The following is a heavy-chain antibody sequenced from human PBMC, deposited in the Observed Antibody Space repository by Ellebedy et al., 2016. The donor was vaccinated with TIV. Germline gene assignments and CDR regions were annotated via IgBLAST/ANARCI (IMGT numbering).Heavy chain of an antibody. V-gene: IGHV3-30*02. CDR3: TRETNPPPGAVAGTGFDF. CDR1: GFSFGSYG. J-gene: IGHJ4*02. CDR2: IRDDSSRM. D-gene: IGHD1-1*01. Sequence: GESLKISCAASGFSFGSYGMHWVRQAPGKGLEWVAYIRDDSSRMYYANSLKGRFTISRDMSKNTLYLQMNRLRAEDTAMYYCTRETNPPPGAVAGTGFDFWGQGALVIVSS.